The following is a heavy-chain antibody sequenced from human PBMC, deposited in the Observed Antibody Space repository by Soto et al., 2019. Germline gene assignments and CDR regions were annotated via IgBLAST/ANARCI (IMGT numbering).Heavy chain of an antibody. CDR1: GYTFTSYD. CDR3: ARGSVNFDWLLFDY. D-gene: IGHD3-9*01. CDR2: MNPNSGNT. J-gene: IGHJ4*02. Sequence: ASVKVSCKASGYTFTSYDINWVRQATGQGLEWMGWMNPNSGNTGYAQKFQGRVTMTRNTSIRTAYMELSSLRSEDTAVYYCARGSVNFDWLLFDYWGQGTLVTVSS. V-gene: IGHV1-8*01.